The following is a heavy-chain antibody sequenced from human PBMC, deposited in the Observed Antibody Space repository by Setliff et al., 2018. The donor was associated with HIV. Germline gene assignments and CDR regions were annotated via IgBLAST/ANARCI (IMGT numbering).Heavy chain of an antibody. CDR3: ARGWGGQDSYYYGMDV. J-gene: IGHJ6*02. CDR1: EYTFVDYY. D-gene: IGHD3-16*01. Sequence: ASVKVSCKASEYTFVDYYMHWVRQAPGQGLEWMGVINPGGGSTTYAQKFQGRVTMTRDTSTSTVYMELSSLRSQDTAMYYCARGWGGQDSYYYGMDVWGQGTTVTVSS. CDR2: INPGGGST. V-gene: IGHV1-46*01.